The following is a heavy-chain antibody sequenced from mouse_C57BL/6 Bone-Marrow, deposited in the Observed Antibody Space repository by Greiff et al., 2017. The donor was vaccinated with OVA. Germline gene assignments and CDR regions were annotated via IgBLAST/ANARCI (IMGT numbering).Heavy chain of an antibody. J-gene: IGHJ3*01. D-gene: IGHD2-4*01. CDR2: IYPRDGST. CDR1: GYTFTSYW. Sequence: QVQLQQPGAELVKPGASVKLSCKASGYTFTSYWMHWVKQRPGQGLEWIGWIYPRDGSTKYNEKFKGKATLTVDTSSSTAYMELHSLTSEDSAVYFCAREGYDYGPAWFAYWGQGTLVTVSA. V-gene: IGHV1-85*01. CDR3: AREGYDYGPAWFAY.